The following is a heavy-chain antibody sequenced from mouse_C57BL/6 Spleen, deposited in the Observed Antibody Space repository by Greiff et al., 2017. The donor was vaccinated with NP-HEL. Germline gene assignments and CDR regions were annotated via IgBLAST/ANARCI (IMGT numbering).Heavy chain of an antibody. V-gene: IGHV1-81*01. CDR1: GYTFTSYG. J-gene: IGHJ3*01. CDR3: ARSYYDYDGGAWFAY. Sequence: VQLQQSGAELARPGASVKLSCKASGYTFTSYGISWVKQRTGQGLEWIGEIYPRSGNTYYNEKFKGKATLTADKSSSPAYMELRSLTSEDSAVYVCARSYYDYDGGAWFAYWGQGTLVTVSA. D-gene: IGHD2-4*01. CDR2: IYPRSGNT.